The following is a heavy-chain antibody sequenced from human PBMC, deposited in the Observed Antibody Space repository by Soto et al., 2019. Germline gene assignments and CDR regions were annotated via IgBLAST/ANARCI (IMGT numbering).Heavy chain of an antibody. CDR2: IIPILGIA. D-gene: IGHD2-2*01. CDR3: ASYCSSTSCYS. CDR1: GGTFSSYT. J-gene: IGHJ4*02. V-gene: IGHV1-69*02. Sequence: QVQLVQSGAEVKKPGSSVKVSCKASGGTFSSYTISWVRQAPGQGLEWMGRIIPILGIANYAQKFQGRVTITADKSTSTAYVELSSLRSEDTAVYYCASYCSSTSCYSWGQGTLVTVSS.